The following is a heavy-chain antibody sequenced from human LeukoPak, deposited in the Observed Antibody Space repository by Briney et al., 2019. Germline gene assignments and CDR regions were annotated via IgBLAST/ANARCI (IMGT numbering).Heavy chain of an antibody. CDR2: ISAYNGNT. CDR1: GYTFTSYG. Sequence: GASVKVSCKASGYTFTSYGVSWVRQAPGQGLEWMGWISAYNGNTNYAQKLQGRVTMTTDTSTSTAYMELRSLRSDDTPVYYCARGAHYDSSGYFGYWGQGTLVTVSS. D-gene: IGHD3-22*01. J-gene: IGHJ4*02. CDR3: ARGAHYDSSGYFGY. V-gene: IGHV1-18*01.